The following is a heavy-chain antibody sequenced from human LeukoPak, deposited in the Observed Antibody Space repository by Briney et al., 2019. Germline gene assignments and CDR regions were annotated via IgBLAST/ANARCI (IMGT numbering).Heavy chain of an antibody. CDR2: ITSSSSSI. Sequence: GGSLRLSCVASGFTFSIYTMSWVRHAPGKGLEWVSSITSSSSSIYSADSVKGRLTISRDNAKNSLYLQMNSLRAEDTAVYYCARDLAWGGYWGQGTLVTVSS. J-gene: IGHJ4*02. D-gene: IGHD7-27*01. CDR1: GFTFSIYT. CDR3: ARDLAWGGY. V-gene: IGHV3-21*01.